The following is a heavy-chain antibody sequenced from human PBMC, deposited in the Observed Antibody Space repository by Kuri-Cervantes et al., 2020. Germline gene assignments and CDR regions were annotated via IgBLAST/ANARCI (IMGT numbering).Heavy chain of an antibody. CDR1: GFTFSSYW. Sequence: GESLKISCEASGFTFSSYWMTWVRQAPGKGLESVANIRQDSSEIFYADSVRGRFTISRDNAKNSVYLQMNSLRAEDTAMYYCARDHATSWSVRDSWGQGTLVTVSS. CDR3: ARDHATSWSVRDS. V-gene: IGHV3-7*01. J-gene: IGHJ4*02. CDR2: IRQDSSEI. D-gene: IGHD2-2*01.